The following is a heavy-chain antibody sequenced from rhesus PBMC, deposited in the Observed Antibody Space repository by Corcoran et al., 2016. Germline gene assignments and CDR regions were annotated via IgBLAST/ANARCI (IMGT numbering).Heavy chain of an antibody. Sequence: EVQLVESGGGLVQPGGSLRLSCAASGFTFSSYGMSWVRQAPGKGLEWILYIGNGGCSKDYADSCKDRFTSSRDNSKTTLSLQMNSLRAEDTAVYYCAKAGYSSSFDYWGQGVLVTVSS. D-gene: IGHD6-19*01. V-gene: IGHV3S5*01. CDR2: IGNGGCSK. CDR1: GFTFSSYG. J-gene: IGHJ4*01. CDR3: AKAGYSSSFDY.